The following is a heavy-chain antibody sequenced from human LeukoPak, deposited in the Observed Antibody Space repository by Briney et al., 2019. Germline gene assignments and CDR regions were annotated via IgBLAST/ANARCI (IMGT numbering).Heavy chain of an antibody. Sequence: GGSLRLSCAASGFTFSSYSMNWVRQAPGKGLEWVSSISSSSSYIYYADSVKGRFTISRDNAKNPLYLQMNSLRAEDTAVYYCARDGHYDYVWGSYRYWGIDYWGQGTLVTVSS. V-gene: IGHV3-21*01. CDR1: GFTFSSYS. D-gene: IGHD3-16*02. J-gene: IGHJ4*02. CDR2: ISSSSSYI. CDR3: ARDGHYDYVWGSYRYWGIDY.